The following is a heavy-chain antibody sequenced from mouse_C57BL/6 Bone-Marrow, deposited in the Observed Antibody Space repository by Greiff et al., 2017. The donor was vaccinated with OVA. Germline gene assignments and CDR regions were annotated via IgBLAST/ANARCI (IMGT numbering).Heavy chain of an antibody. CDR2: IRNKANGYTT. Sequence: EVKLVESGGGLVQPGGSLSLSCAASGFTFTDYYMSWVRQPPGKALEWLGFIRNKANGYTTEYSASVKGRFTISRDNSQSILYRQMNALRAKDSATYYCARYYYGSFDDWGQGTTLTVSS. D-gene: IGHD1-1*01. CDR1: GFTFTDYY. CDR3: ARYYYGSFDD. J-gene: IGHJ2*01. V-gene: IGHV7-3*01.